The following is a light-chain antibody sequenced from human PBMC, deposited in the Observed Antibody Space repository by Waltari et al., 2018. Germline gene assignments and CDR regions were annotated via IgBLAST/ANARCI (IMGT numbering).Light chain of an antibody. CDR3: QFWDNSNDHPYV. J-gene: IGLJ1*01. Sequence: YVVTQPPSVSVAPGQTARFTCGADKLATIPVHLFQQKPGQAPGMVVYDDDARPSGIPERFSGSNSGDTATLTISRVEAGDEADYYCQFWDNSNDHPYVFGTGTKVTVL. V-gene: IGLV3-21*02. CDR2: DDD. CDR1: KLATIP.